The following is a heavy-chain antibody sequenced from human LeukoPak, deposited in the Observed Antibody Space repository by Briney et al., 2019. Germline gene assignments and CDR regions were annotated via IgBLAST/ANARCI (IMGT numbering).Heavy chain of an antibody. Sequence: GGSLRLSCAASGFTFSSYWMSWVRQAPGKGLEWVANIKQDGSEKYYVGSVKGRFTISRDNAKNSLYLQMNSLRAEDTAVYYCARDSSSWNNWFDPWGQGTLVTVSS. D-gene: IGHD6-13*01. CDR1: GFTFSSYW. CDR3: ARDSSSWNNWFDP. CDR2: IKQDGSEK. V-gene: IGHV3-7*01. J-gene: IGHJ5*02.